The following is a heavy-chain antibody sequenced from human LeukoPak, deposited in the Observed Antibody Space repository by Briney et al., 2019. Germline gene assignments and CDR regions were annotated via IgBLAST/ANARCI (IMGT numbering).Heavy chain of an antibody. CDR2: MSGSGGST. Sequence: SGGSLRLSCAASGFTFSSYAMSWVRQAAGKGLEWVSAMSGSGGSTDYADSVKGRFTISRDNSKNTLYLQMNSLIAEDTTVYYCAKDPRVVVRNRYFQDWSQGTLVTVSS. V-gene: IGHV3-23*01. J-gene: IGHJ1*01. CDR1: GFTFSSYA. CDR3: AKDPRVVVRNRYFQD. D-gene: IGHD3-22*01.